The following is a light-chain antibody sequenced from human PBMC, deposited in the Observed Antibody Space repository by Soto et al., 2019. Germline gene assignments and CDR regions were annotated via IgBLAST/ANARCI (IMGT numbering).Light chain of an antibody. CDR3: SSYTSSSTLPYV. CDR1: SSDVGGYKY. V-gene: IGLV2-14*01. Sequence: QSALTQPASVSGSPGQSITISCTGTSSDVGGYKYVSWYQQHPGKAPKLMIYEVSNRPSGVSNRFSCSKSGNTASLTISGLQAEHQSDYYCSSYTSSSTLPYVFGAGTKGTVL. J-gene: IGLJ1*01. CDR2: EVS.